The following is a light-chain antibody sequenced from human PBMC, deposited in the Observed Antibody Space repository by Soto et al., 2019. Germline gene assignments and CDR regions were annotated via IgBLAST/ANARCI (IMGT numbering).Light chain of an antibody. V-gene: IGKV3-20*01. CDR3: QQYGRSPGLLT. CDR2: EAS. CDR1: QSVASNY. Sequence: EIVLTQSPGTLSLSPGERVTLSCRASQSVASNYIAWYQQKPGQAPRLLIYEASTRATGIPDRFSGSGSGTDFTLIISRLETEDFAVYYCQQYGRSPGLLTFGPGTKVDIK. J-gene: IGKJ3*01.